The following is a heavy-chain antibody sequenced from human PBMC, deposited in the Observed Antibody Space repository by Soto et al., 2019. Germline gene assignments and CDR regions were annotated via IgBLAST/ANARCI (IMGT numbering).Heavy chain of an antibody. CDR3: AKMAYCGGDCNKLDY. Sequence: PGGSLRLSXAASGFTFSSYGMHWVRQAPGKGLEWVAVISYDGSNKYYADSVKGRFTISRDNSKNTLYLQMNSLRAEDTAVYYCAKMAYCGGDCNKLDYWGQGTLVTVSS. J-gene: IGHJ4*02. CDR2: ISYDGSNK. D-gene: IGHD2-21*02. CDR1: GFTFSSYG. V-gene: IGHV3-30*18.